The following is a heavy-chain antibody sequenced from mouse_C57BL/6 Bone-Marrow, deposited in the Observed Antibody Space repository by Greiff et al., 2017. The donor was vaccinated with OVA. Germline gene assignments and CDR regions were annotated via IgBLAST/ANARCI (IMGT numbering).Heavy chain of an antibody. CDR3: ARQGGFAY. Sequence: EVQLVESGGGLVQPGGSLKLSCAASGFTFSDYYMYWVRQTPEKRLEWVAYISNGGGSTYYPDTVKGRFNISRDNAKNPLYLQMSRLKSEDTAMYYCARQGGFAYWGQGTLVTVSA. V-gene: IGHV5-12*01. CDR1: GFTFSDYY. J-gene: IGHJ3*01. CDR2: ISNGGGST.